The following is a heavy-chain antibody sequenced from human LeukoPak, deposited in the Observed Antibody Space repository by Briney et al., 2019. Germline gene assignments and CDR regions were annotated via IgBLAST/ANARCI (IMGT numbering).Heavy chain of an antibody. CDR1: GGSFSGYY. D-gene: IGHD6-19*01. CDR2: IYYSGST. Sequence: PSETLSLTCAVYGGSFSGYYWSWIRQPPGKGLEWIGYIYYSGSTNYNPSLKSRVTISVDTSKNQFSLKLSSVTAADTAVYYCAAGYSSGWYYFDYWGQGTLVTVSS. J-gene: IGHJ4*02. CDR3: AAGYSSGWYYFDY. V-gene: IGHV4-59*01.